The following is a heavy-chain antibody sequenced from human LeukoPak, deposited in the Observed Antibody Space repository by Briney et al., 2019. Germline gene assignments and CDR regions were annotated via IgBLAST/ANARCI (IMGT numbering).Heavy chain of an antibody. V-gene: IGHV3-74*01. D-gene: IGHD3-16*01. Sequence: PGGSLRLSCAASGFTFSSYWMYWVRQAPGKGLMWVSRINSDGSSTTYADSVKGRFTISRDNAKNTLYLQMNSLRADDTAVYYCATLQPGGGWGQGTLVTVSS. J-gene: IGHJ4*02. CDR2: INSDGSST. CDR3: ATLQPGGG. CDR1: GFTFSSYW.